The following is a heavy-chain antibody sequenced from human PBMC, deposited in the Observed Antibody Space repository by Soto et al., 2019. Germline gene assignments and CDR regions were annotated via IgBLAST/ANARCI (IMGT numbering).Heavy chain of an antibody. J-gene: IGHJ4*02. CDR3: ARGGGYYYNTGGYYADY. CDR2: IFQSGST. Sequence: PSETLSLTCTVSGYSISTDYYWGWIRQPPGKGLEWIGSIFQSGSTYYNPSLKSRVTISVDTSKNQFSLKLRSVTAADTAVYYCARGGGYYYNTGGYYADYWGQGTLVTVSS. D-gene: IGHD3-22*01. CDR1: GYSISTDYY. V-gene: IGHV4-38-2*02.